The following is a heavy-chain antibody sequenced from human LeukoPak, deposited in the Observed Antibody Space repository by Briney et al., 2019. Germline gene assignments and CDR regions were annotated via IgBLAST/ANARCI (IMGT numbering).Heavy chain of an antibody. CDR1: GYTFTVCY. CDR3: ARGDGQIAAAGTGWFDP. J-gene: IGHJ5*02. D-gene: IGHD6-13*01. Sequence: ASVRVSSKASGYTFTVCYMHWVRQAPGQGLEWMGWINPNSGGTNYAQKFQGWVTMTRDTSISTAYMELSRLRSDDTAVYYCARGDGQIAAAGTGWFDPWGQGTLVTVSS. V-gene: IGHV1-2*04. CDR2: INPNSGGT.